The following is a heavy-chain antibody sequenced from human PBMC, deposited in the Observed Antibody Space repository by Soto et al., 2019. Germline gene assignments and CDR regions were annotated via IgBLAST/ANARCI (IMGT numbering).Heavy chain of an antibody. V-gene: IGHV4-39*01. CDR3: AATGWLRLWDY. J-gene: IGHJ4*02. CDR1: GRSISSSSYY. CDR2: IYYSGST. Sequence: PSETLSLTCTVSGRSISSSSYYWGWIRQPPGKGLEWIGSIYYSGSTYYNPSLKSRVTISVDTSKNQFSLKLSSVTAADTAVYYCAATGWLRLWDYWGQGTLVTVSS. D-gene: IGHD5-12*01.